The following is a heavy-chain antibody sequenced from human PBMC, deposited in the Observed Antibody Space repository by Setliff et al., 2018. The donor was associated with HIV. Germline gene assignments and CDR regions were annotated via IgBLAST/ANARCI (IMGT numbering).Heavy chain of an antibody. CDR3: ARDRGYRSAWSY. Sequence: AGGSLRLSCAASELTFSTHAIHWVRQAPGKGLEWVAVISYDGTNKYYGDSVKGRFTISRDNSKKTLYLQMNSLSGDDTAVYYCARDRGYRSAWSYWGQGMLVTVSS. D-gene: IGHD6-19*01. CDR2: ISYDGTNK. CDR1: ELTFSTHA. J-gene: IGHJ4*02. V-gene: IGHV3-30-3*01.